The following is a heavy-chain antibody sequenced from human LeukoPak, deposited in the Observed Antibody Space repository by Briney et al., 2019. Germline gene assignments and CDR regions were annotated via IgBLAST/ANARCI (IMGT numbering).Heavy chain of an antibody. V-gene: IGHV4-59*01. Sequence: PSETLSLTCAVYGGSFSSYYWSWIRQPPGKGLEWIGYIYYSGSTNYNPSLKSRVTISVDTSKNQFSLKLSSVTAADTAVYYCASSNPRAFDYWGQGTLVTVSS. CDR1: GGSFSSYY. J-gene: IGHJ4*02. CDR3: ASSNPRAFDY. CDR2: IYYSGST. D-gene: IGHD2-8*01.